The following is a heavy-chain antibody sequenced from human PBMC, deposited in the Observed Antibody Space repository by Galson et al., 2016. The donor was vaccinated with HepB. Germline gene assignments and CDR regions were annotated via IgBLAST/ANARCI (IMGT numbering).Heavy chain of an antibody. J-gene: IGHJ4*02. CDR1: GGSVSSHY. Sequence: SETLSLTCSVSGGSVSSHYWSWIRQPPGKGLEWIGYIYYSGSTNYNPSLKSRVTISVDTSENQFSLKLSSVTAADTAVYYCARVAKTYSGTSRGVKDYFDYWGQGTLVTVSS. CDR2: IYYSGST. CDR3: ARVAKTYSGTSRGVKDYFDY. D-gene: IGHD1-26*01. V-gene: IGHV4-59*02.